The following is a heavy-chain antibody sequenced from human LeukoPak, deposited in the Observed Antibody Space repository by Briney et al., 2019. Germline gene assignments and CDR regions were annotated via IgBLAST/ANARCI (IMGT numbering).Heavy chain of an antibody. J-gene: IGHJ4*02. D-gene: IGHD6-13*01. CDR1: Y. CDR3: ARGRYSSSWYVGAYDY. Sequence: YWSWIRQPPGKGLEWIGEINHSGSTNYNPSLKSRVTISVDTSKNQFSLKLSSVTAADTAVYYCARGRYSSSWYVGAYDYWGQGTLVTVSS. V-gene: IGHV4-34*01. CDR2: INHSGST.